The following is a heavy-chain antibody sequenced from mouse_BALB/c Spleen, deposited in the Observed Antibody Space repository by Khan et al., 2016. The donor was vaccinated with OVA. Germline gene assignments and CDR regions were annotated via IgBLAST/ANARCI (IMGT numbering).Heavy chain of an antibody. CDR2: ISTYSGNT. D-gene: IGHD2-3*01. CDR3: ARPAYDGYYAY. J-gene: IGHJ2*01. Sequence: VQLQESGPELVRPGVSVKISCKGTGYTFTDYAMHWVKQSHAKSLEWIGLISTYSGNTNYNQKFKGKATMTVDKSSSKAYMELARLTSEDSAIYYCARPAYDGYYAYWGQGTTLTVSA. V-gene: IGHV1S137*01. CDR1: GYTFTDYA.